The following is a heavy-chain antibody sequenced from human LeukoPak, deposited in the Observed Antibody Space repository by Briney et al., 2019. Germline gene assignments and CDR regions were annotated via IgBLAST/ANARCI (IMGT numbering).Heavy chain of an antibody. Sequence: SETLSLTCTVSGASVSAYYWTWIRQPPGKRLEWLGYIHDSGSANYNPTLNSRLTMSLDASKNQFSLKLSSVSAADTAVYYCVQVRLAGLFDPWGQGTLVTVSS. J-gene: IGHJ5*02. CDR3: VQVRLAGLFDP. CDR2: IHDSGSA. V-gene: IGHV4-59*02. D-gene: IGHD3-3*02. CDR1: GASVSAYY.